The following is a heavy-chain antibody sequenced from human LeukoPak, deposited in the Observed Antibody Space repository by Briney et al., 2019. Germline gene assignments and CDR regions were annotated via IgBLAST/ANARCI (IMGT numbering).Heavy chain of an antibody. CDR2: NYYTGST. CDR1: GGSIGSSSYY. Sequence: PSETLSLTCTVSGGSIGSSSYYWAWVRQPPGKVLEWIGTNYYTGSTYYNPSLKNRVTISVDTSKNQFSLKLSSVTAADTAVYYCARHENWGGPDYWGQGTLVTVSS. CDR3: ARHENWGGPDY. V-gene: IGHV4-39*01. J-gene: IGHJ4*02. D-gene: IGHD7-27*01.